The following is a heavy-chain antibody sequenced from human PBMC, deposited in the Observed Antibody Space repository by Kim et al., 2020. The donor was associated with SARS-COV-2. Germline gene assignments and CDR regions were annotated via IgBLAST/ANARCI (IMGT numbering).Heavy chain of an antibody. CDR2: ISGSGGST. CDR3: AKAGPGAATYYYYYYGMDV. V-gene: IGHV3-23*01. D-gene: IGHD2-15*01. Sequence: GGSLRLSCAASGFTFSSYAMSWVRQAPGKGLEWVSAISGSGGSTYYADSVKGRFTISRDNSKNTLYLQMNSLRAEDTAVYYCAKAGPGAATYYYYYYGMDVWGQGTTVTVSS. J-gene: IGHJ6*02. CDR1: GFTFSSYA.